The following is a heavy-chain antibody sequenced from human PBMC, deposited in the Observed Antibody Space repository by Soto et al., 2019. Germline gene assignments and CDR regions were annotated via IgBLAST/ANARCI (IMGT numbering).Heavy chain of an antibody. V-gene: IGHV3-7*01. J-gene: IGHJ6*03. CDR1: GFTFSSYW. CDR2: IKQDGSEK. D-gene: IGHD6-13*01. CDR3: ARGRIAAAGFFHYYYYMDV. Sequence: EVQLVESGGGLVQPGGSLRLSCAASGFTFSSYWMSWVRQAPGKGLEWVANIKQDGSEKYYVDSVKGRFTISRDNAKNSRYLQMNSLRAEDTAVYYCARGRIAAAGFFHYYYYMDVWGKGPTVTVSS.